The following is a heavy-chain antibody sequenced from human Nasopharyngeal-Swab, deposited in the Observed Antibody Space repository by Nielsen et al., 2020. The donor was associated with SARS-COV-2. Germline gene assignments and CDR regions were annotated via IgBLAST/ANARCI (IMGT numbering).Heavy chain of an antibody. Sequence: SETLSLTCTVSGGSISSSSYYWGWIRQPPGKGLAWIGSIYYSWSTYYNPSLKSRVTISVDTSKNQFSLKLSSVTAADTAVYYCASLEGITVAGTLIDYWGQGTLVTVSS. CDR3: ASLEGITVAGTLIDY. V-gene: IGHV4-39*01. CDR1: GGSISSSSYY. D-gene: IGHD6-19*01. CDR2: IYYSWST. J-gene: IGHJ4*02.